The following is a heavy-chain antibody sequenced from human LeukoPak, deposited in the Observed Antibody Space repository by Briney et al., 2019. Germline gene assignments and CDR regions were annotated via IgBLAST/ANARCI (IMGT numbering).Heavy chain of an antibody. Sequence: GGSLRLSCAASGFTFSSYAMSWVRQAPGKGLEWVSAISGSGGSTYYADSVKGRFNISRDNSKNTLYLQMNSLRAEDTAVHYCGKSWGVRGDYDYWGQGTLVTVSS. CDR1: GFTFSSYA. CDR2: ISGSGGST. V-gene: IGHV3-23*01. CDR3: GKSWGVRGDYDY. J-gene: IGHJ4*02. D-gene: IGHD4-17*01.